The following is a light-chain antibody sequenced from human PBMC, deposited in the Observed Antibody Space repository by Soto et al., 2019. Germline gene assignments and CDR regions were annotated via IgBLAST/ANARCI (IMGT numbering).Light chain of an antibody. CDR3: QQRGNWPQT. CDR2: GVS. CDR1: HTVVNDF. J-gene: IGKJ3*01. V-gene: IGKV3D-20*02. Sequence: FVLTQSPGTVSLSPGERATLSCGASHTVVNDFLAWYQQRPGQAPRLLLYGVSRRATGIPDGFSGSGSGTDFTLTISRLEPEDFAVYYCQQRGNWPQTFGPGTKVDI.